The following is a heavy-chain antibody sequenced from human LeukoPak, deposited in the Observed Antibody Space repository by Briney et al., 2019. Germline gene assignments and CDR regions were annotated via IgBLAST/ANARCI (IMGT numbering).Heavy chain of an antibody. CDR3: ARSYYYDSSGYWRFAY. CDR1: GGTFSSYA. CDR2: IIPIFGTA. Sequence: VKVSCKASGGTFSSYAISWVRQAPGQGLEWMGRIIPIFGTANYAQKFQGRVTIATVEATSTAYMELSRLRSEDTAVYYCARSYYYDSSGYWRFAYWGQGTLVTVSS. V-gene: IGHV1-69*05. J-gene: IGHJ4*02. D-gene: IGHD3-22*01.